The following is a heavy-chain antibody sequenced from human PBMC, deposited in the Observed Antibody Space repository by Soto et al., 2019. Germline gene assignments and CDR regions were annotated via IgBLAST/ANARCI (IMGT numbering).Heavy chain of an antibody. CDR3: ARNRPYSGSYYEFDY. CDR1: GYIFTGYY. D-gene: IGHD1-26*01. J-gene: IGHJ4*02. V-gene: IGHV1-2*02. Sequence: QVQLVQSGAEVKKPXASVKVSCKASGYIFTGYYMHWVRQXPGQGLEXMGWINPNSGGTNYAQKFQGRVTVTRDTSITTAYMEVSRLTSDDTAVYYCARNRPYSGSYYEFDYWGQGTLVTVSS. CDR2: INPNSGGT.